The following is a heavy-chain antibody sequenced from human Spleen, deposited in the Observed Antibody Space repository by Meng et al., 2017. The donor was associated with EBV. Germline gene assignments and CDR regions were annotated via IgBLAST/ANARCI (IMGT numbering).Heavy chain of an antibody. D-gene: IGHD6-13*01. Sequence: QVQLVQSGTEWKKSGASGKSSCQASGYTFTTYAMHWVRQAPGQRHVGMGWLKDANENTAYSPKVQGRATITWDTSANPAYMELSSLESEDTGVYYCTRGRDSSSWMLDYWGQGTLVTVSS. J-gene: IGHJ4*02. CDR2: LKDANENT. CDR3: TRGRDSSSWMLDY. V-gene: IGHV1-3*01. CDR1: GYTFTTYA.